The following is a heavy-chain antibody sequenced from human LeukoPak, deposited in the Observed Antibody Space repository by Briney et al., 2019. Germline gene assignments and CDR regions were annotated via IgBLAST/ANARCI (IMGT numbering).Heavy chain of an antibody. D-gene: IGHD2-2*01. CDR3: ARARGYQLLSRWAFDI. J-gene: IGHJ3*02. Sequence: PSETLSLTCAVYGGSFSGYYWSWIRQPPGKGLEWIGEINHSGSTNYNPSLKSRVTISVDTSKNQFSLKLSSVTAADTAVYYCARARGYQLLSRWAFDIWGQGTMVTVSS. CDR2: INHSGST. CDR1: GGSFSGYY. V-gene: IGHV4-34*01.